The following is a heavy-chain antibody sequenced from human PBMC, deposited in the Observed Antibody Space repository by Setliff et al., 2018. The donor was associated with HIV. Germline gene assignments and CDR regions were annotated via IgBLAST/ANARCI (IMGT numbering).Heavy chain of an antibody. Sequence: PSETLSLTCTVSGGSVNSGSFYWTWIRQLPGKGLEWIGNTYFDGTTNYNPSLKSRVAISLDTSKHQFSLQLTSVTGADTAVYYCAGRDNRYFDFWGQGMLVTV. V-gene: IGHV4-31*03. CDR2: TYFDGTT. J-gene: IGHJ4*02. CDR1: GGSVNSGSFY. CDR3: AGRDNRYFDF. D-gene: IGHD1-20*01.